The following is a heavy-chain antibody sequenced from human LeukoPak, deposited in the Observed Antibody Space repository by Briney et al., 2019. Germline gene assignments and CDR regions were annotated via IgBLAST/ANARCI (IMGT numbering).Heavy chain of an antibody. CDR2: INHSGST. CDR3: ARVMAGVVDY. D-gene: IGHD3-10*01. J-gene: IGHJ4*02. Sequence: SETLSLTCAVYGGSFSGYYWSWIRQPPGKGLEWIGEINHSGSTNYNPSLKSRVTISVDTSKNQFSLKLSSVTAADTAVYYCARVMAGVVDYWGQGTPVTVSS. CDR1: GGSFSGYY. V-gene: IGHV4-34*01.